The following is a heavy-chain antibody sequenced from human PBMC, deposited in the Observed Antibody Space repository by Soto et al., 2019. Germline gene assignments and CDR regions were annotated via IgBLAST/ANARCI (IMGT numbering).Heavy chain of an antibody. V-gene: IGHV1-18*01. CDR1: GYTFTSYG. CDR3: ARDRPRITMVRGQNYYGMDV. Sequence: QVQLVQSGAEVKKPGASVKVSCKASGYTFTSYGISWVRQAPGQGLEWMGWISAYNGNTNYAQKLQGRVTMTTDTSTSTAYMELRSLSSDDTAVYYCARDRPRITMVRGQNYYGMDVWGQGTTVTVSS. D-gene: IGHD3-10*01. J-gene: IGHJ6*02. CDR2: ISAYNGNT.